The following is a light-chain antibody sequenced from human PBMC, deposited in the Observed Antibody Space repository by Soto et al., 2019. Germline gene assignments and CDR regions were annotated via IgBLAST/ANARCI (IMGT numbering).Light chain of an antibody. V-gene: IGLV2-23*02. J-gene: IGLJ3*02. CDR1: SSDVGSYNL. CDR2: EVS. CDR3: CSYAGSSTLV. Sequence: QSALTQPASVSGSPGQSITISCTGTSSDVGSYNLVSWYQQYPGKAPKFMIYEVSKRPSGVSTRFSGSKSGNTASLTISGLQDEDEADYYCCSYAGSSTLVLGGGTKLTVL.